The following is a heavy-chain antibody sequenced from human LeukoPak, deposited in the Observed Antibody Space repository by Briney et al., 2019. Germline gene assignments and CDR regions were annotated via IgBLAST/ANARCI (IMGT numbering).Heavy chain of an antibody. V-gene: IGHV4-31*03. J-gene: IGHJ4*02. Sequence: SETLSLTCTVSGGPISSGGYYWTWIRQHPGKGLEWIGSIYYSGNTYHNPSLKSRLTISIDTSKNQFSLKLNSVTAADTAVYYCARAPDYGGYEGGTGFDYWGQGTLVTVYS. CDR1: GGPISSGGYY. CDR3: ARAPDYGGYEGGTGFDY. D-gene: IGHD4-17*01. CDR2: IYYSGNT.